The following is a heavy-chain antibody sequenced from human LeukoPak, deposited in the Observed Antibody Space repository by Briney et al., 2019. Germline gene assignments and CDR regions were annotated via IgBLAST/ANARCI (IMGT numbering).Heavy chain of an antibody. J-gene: IGHJ6*03. CDR2: FDPEDGET. V-gene: IGHV1-24*01. CDR3: ATADIVVVPAAPDYYYYMDV. Sequence: ASVKVSCKVSGYTLTELSMHWVRQAPGKGLEWMGGFDPEDGETIYAQKFQGRVTMTEDTSTDTAYMELSSLRSEDTAVYYCATADIVVVPAAPDYYYYMDVWGKGTTVTVSS. CDR1: GYTLTELS. D-gene: IGHD2-2*01.